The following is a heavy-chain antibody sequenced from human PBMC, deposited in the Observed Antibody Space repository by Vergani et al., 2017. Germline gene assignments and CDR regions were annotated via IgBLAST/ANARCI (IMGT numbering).Heavy chain of an antibody. Sequence: QVQLVQSGAEVTKPGASVKVSCKASGYSFTSNSMHWVRQAPGQGLEWMGIINPMGGSTTYAQRFQGRVTITRDTSTSTVYMQLSSLRFEDTAVYYCARAGYCTSTSCYSFSYYYMDVWGKGTTVTVSS. D-gene: IGHD2-2*03. CDR3: ARAGYCTSTSCYSFSYYYMDV. J-gene: IGHJ6*03. V-gene: IGHV1-46*03. CDR2: INPMGGST. CDR1: GYSFTSNS.